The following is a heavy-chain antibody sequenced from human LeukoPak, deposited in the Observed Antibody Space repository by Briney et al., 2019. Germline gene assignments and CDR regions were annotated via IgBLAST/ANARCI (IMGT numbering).Heavy chain of an antibody. CDR2: IFISGGT. J-gene: IGHJ4*02. CDR1: GGSISNYF. Sequence: SETLSLTCTVSGGSISNYFWSWIRQPPGKGLEWIGYIFISGGTNYNPSLKGRVTMSEDRSKNQFSLELSSVTAADTAVYYCARLADTTVANYYLDYWGQGTLVTVSS. D-gene: IGHD1-26*01. CDR3: ARLADTTVANYYLDY. V-gene: IGHV4-4*09.